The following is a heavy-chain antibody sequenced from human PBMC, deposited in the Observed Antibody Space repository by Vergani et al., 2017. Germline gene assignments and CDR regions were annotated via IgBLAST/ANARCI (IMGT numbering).Heavy chain of an antibody. CDR1: GFTFSSYS. D-gene: IGHD6-19*01. CDR2: ISGSGGST. V-gene: IGHV3-23*04. CDR3: AKDRSSGWWSDY. Sequence: EVQLVESGGGLVKPGGSLRLSCAASGFTFSSYSMNWVRQAPGKGLEWVSAISGSGGSTYYADSVKGRFTISRDNSKNTLYLQMNSLRAEDTAVYYCAKDRSSGWWSDYWGQGTLVTVSS. J-gene: IGHJ4*02.